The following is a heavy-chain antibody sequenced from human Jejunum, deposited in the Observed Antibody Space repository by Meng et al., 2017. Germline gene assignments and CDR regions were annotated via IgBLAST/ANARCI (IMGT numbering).Heavy chain of an antibody. CDR1: GYNFISYD. D-gene: IGHD2-15*01. Sequence: ASVKVSCKASGYNFISYDINWVRQATGQGLEWVGWMNPESGNTGYAQNFQGRVSFTRDTSMKTAYMVLSSLTSDDTAAYYCARGPTPWGAQTDTIRSHYSIDYWGQGTVVTVSS. CDR2: MNPESGNT. J-gene: IGHJ4*02. V-gene: IGHV1-8*03. CDR3: ARGPTPWGAQTDTIRSHYSIDY.